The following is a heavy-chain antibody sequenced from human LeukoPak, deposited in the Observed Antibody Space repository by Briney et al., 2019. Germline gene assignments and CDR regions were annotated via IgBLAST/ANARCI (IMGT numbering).Heavy chain of an antibody. CDR2: LYISGST. J-gene: IGHJ4*02. CDR1: GASISSYY. Sequence: SETLSLTCTVSGASISSYYYNWIRQTAGRGLEWIGRLYISGSTDYNPSLKSRVTISVDTSKNQFSLKLSSVTAADTAVYYCTAVHLNFDYWGQGTLVTVSS. CDR3: TAVHLNFDY. V-gene: IGHV4-4*07. D-gene: IGHD6-19*01.